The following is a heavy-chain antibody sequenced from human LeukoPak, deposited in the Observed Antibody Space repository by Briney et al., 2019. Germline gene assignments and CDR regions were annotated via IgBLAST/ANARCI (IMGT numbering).Heavy chain of an antibody. Sequence: ASVKDSRTVSGYTRSVFSIYCGRQAPGQGLEWMGIINPSGGTTTYAHKFQDRVTMTRDTSTSTVYMEVSSLRPEDTAVYYCARPSSIRQASNVYHYY. CDR2: INPSGGTT. J-gene: IGHJ6*01. CDR3: ARPSSIRQASNVYHYY. D-gene: IGHD5-12*01. V-gene: IGHV1-46*01. CDR1: GYTRSVFS.